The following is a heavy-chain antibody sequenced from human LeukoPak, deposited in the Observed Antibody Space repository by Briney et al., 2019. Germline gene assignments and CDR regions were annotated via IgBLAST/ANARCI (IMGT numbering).Heavy chain of an antibody. J-gene: IGHJ4*02. CDR1: GFTFTSSA. CDR3: AAAYCGGDCYSPPGDY. Sequence: SVKVSCKASGFTFTSSAVQWVRQARGQRLEWIGWVVVGSGNTNYAQKFQERVTITRDMSTSTAYMELSSLRSEDTAVYYCAAAYCGGDCYSPPGDYWGQGTLVTVSS. CDR2: VVVGSGNT. V-gene: IGHV1-58*01. D-gene: IGHD2-21*02.